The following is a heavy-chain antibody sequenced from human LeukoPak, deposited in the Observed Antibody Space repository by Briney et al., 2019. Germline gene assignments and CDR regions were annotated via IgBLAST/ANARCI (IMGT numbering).Heavy chain of an antibody. V-gene: IGHV4-61*02. Sequence: SQTLSLTCTVSGGSISSGSYYWSWIRQPAGKGLEWIGRIYTSGSTNYNPSLKSRVTISVDTSKNQFSLKLSSVTAADTAVYYCARDLGFFPYYFDYWGQGTLVTVSS. CDR3: ARDLGFFPYYFDY. D-gene: IGHD7-27*01. J-gene: IGHJ4*02. CDR1: GGSISSGSYY. CDR2: IYTSGST.